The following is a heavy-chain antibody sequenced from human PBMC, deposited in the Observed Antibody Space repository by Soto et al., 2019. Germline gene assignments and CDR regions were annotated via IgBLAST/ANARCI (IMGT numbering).Heavy chain of an antibody. CDR2: INPSGGST. CDR1: GYTSTRYY. Sequence: ASLKVSCKASGYTSTRYYMPWVRQAPGQGLEWMGIINPSGGSTSYAQKFQGRVTMTRDTSTSTVYMELHSLRSEDTAVSYCARDRGSVLWFGVLDAFDIWGQETMVTVSS. V-gene: IGHV1-46*01. CDR3: ARDRGSVLWFGVLDAFDI. J-gene: IGHJ3*02. D-gene: IGHD3-10*01.